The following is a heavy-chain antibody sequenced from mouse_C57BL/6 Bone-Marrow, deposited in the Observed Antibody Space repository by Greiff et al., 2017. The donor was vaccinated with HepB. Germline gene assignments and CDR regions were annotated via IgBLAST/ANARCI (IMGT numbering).Heavy chain of an antibody. D-gene: IGHD1-1*01. J-gene: IGHJ4*01. Sequence: QVQLQQPGTELVKPGASVKLSCKASGYTFTSYWMHWVKQRPGQGLEWIGNINPSNGGTNYNEKFKSKATLTVDKSSSTAYMQLSSLTSEDSAVYYCARGGGYYGSSFYYAMDYWGQGTSVTVSS. CDR3: ARGGGYYGSSFYYAMDY. V-gene: IGHV1-53*01. CDR2: INPSNGGT. CDR1: GYTFTSYW.